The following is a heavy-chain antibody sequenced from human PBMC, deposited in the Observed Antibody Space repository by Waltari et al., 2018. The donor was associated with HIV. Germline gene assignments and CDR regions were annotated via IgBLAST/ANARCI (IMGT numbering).Heavy chain of an antibody. V-gene: IGHV3-9*01. CDR3: AKDIFHYYGSGTYVA. CDR2: ISWNSGSI. J-gene: IGHJ5*02. CDR1: GFTFDDYA. D-gene: IGHD3-10*01. Sequence: EVQLVESGGGLVQPGRSLRLSCATSGFTFDDYAMHWVRQAPGKGLEWVSGISWNSGSIGYADSVKGRFTIYRHNAKKSLYLQMNSLRAEDTALYYCAKDIFHYYGSGTYVAWGQGTLVTVSS.